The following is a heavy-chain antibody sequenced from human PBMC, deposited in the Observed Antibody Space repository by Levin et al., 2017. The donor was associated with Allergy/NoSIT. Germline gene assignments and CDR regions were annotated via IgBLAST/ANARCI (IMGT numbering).Heavy chain of an antibody. V-gene: IGHV3-30*04. CDR1: GFTFSSYA. CDR2: ISYDGSNK. J-gene: IGHJ4*02. CDR3: AGGGYYYDSSGYWLGY. Sequence: GGSLRLSCAASGFTFSSYAMHWVRQAPGKGLEWVAVISYDGSNKYYADSVKGRFTISRDNSKNTLYLQMNSLRAEDTAVYYCAGGGYYYDSSGYWLGYWGQGTLVTVSS. D-gene: IGHD3-22*01.